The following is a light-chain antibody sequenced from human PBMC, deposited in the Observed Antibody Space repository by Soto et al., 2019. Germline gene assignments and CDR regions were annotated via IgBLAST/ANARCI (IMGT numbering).Light chain of an antibody. CDR2: SNN. CDR1: SSNIGSNT. CDR3: AAWDDSLNGRV. Sequence: QSVLAQPPSASGTPGQRVTISCSGSSSNIGSNTVNWYQQLPGTAPKLLIYSNNQRPSGVPDRFSGSKSGTSASLAFSGLQSEDEADYYCAAWDDSLNGRVFGTGTKVTAL. V-gene: IGLV1-44*01. J-gene: IGLJ1*01.